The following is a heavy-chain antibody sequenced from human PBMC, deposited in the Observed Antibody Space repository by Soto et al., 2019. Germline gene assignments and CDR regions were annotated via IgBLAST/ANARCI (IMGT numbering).Heavy chain of an antibody. V-gene: IGHV1-18*01. D-gene: IGHD1-26*01. J-gene: IGHJ6*02. Sequence: QVQLVQSGAEVKKPGASVKVSCKASGYTFTSYGISWVRQAPGQGLERMGWISAYNGNTNYTQKLQGRVTMTTATSTSTAYMELRSLRSDDTAVYYCARAGWELRNYYYYGMDVWGQGTTVTVSS. CDR2: ISAYNGNT. CDR1: GYTFTSYG. CDR3: ARAGWELRNYYYYGMDV.